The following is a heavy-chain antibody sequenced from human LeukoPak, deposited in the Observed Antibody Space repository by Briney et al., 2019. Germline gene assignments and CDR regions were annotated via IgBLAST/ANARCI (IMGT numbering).Heavy chain of an antibody. J-gene: IGHJ4*02. CDR2: ISSSSTHI. CDR1: GFTLSSYS. V-gene: IGHV3-21*01. CDR3: ARSEHSSSSFDY. D-gene: IGHD6-6*01. Sequence: GGSLRLSCAASGFTLSSYSMNWVRQAPGKGLEWVSYISSSSTHIYYADSVKGRFTISRDNARNSLYLQMNSLRAEDTAIYYCARSEHSSSSFDYWGQGTVVTVSS.